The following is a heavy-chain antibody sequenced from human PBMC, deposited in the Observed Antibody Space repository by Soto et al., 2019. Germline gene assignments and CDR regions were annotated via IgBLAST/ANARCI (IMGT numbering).Heavy chain of an antibody. J-gene: IGHJ6*02. Sequence: TSETLSLTCAVYGGSFSGYYWSWIRQPPGKGLEWIGEINHSGSTSYNPSLNSRVTISLDRSTKQLSLKLSSATAADTAMYHCVRQGIGPLHGLVDVWGRGTTVTVSS. CDR1: GGSFSGYY. CDR3: VRQGIGPLHGLVDV. CDR2: INHSGST. V-gene: IGHV4-34*01. D-gene: IGHD3-10*01.